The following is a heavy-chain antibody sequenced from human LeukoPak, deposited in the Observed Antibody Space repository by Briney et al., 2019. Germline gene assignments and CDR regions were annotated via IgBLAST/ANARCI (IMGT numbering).Heavy chain of an antibody. J-gene: IGHJ3*02. V-gene: IGHV1-69*04. Sequence: ASVKVSCKASGGTFSSYAISWVRQAPGQGLEWMGRIIPILGIANYAQKFQGRVTITADKSTSTAYMELSSLRSEDTAVYYCAIIMITFGGVIADAFDIWGQGTMVTVS. CDR2: IIPILGIA. CDR1: GGTFSSYA. D-gene: IGHD3-16*02. CDR3: AIIMITFGGVIADAFDI.